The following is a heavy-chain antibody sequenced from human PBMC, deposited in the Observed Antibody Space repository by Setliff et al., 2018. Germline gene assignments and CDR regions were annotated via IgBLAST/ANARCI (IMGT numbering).Heavy chain of an antibody. V-gene: IGHV4-59*11. J-gene: IGHJ3*02. Sequence: PSETLSLTCSVSGGSIDSHYWSWIRQPPGKGLEWIGSIYYSGNTNYSPSLKSRVTISIDTSKNQFSLKLSSVTAADTAVYHCARGKTFFGAFIRAFDIWGQGRMVTVS. D-gene: IGHD3-3*01. CDR2: IYYSGNT. CDR1: GGSIDSHY. CDR3: ARGKTFFGAFIRAFDI.